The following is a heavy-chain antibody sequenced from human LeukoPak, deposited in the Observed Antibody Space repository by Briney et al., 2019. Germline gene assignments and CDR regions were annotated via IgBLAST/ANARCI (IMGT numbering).Heavy chain of an antibody. CDR2: IYYSGST. CDR1: GGSMSGYF. D-gene: IGHD6-13*01. J-gene: IGHJ1*01. V-gene: IGHV4-59*01. CDR3: ARSITSSWYGDFQH. Sequence: TSETLSPTCTVSGGSMSGYFWSWIRQPPGKGLEWIGYIYYSGSTNYNPSLKSRVTISVDTSKNQFSLKLSSVTAADTAVYYCARSITSSWYGDFQHWGQGTLVTVSS.